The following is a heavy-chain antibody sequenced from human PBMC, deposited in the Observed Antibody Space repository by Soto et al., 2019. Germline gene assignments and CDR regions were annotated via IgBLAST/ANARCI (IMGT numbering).Heavy chain of an antibody. Sequence: TLSLTCAVSGGSITSNWWSWVRQPPGKGLERNGEIHHSGSFNYNPSLRSRVTISIDKSKNQLSLKLTSLTFADSALHYCVRSDWYLFDPWGQGSLVTVSS. D-gene: IGHD6-19*01. CDR1: GGSITSNW. J-gene: IGHJ5*02. V-gene: IGHV4-4*02. CDR3: VRSDWYLFDP. CDR2: IHHSGSF.